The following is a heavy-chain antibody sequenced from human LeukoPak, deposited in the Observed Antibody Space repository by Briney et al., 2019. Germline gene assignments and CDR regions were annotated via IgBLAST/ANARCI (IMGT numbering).Heavy chain of an antibody. CDR3: AIGGSYGDWYFDL. J-gene: IGHJ2*01. V-gene: IGHV3-74*01. Sequence: GGSLRLSCAASGFTFSSYWMHWVRQAPGRGLVWVSRINSDGSSTSYADSVRGRFIISRDNAKNTLYLQMNSLSAEDTAVYYCAIGGSYGDWYFDLWGRGTLVTVSS. D-gene: IGHD1-26*01. CDR2: INSDGSST. CDR1: GFTFSSYW.